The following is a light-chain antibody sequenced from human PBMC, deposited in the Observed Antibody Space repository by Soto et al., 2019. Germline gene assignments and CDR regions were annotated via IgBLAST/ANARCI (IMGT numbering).Light chain of an antibody. CDR3: QQLNSYYRT. Sequence: DIQMTQSPSTLSASVGDRVIITCRASQSISNWLAWYQQKPGRAPKLLIFDASSLQSGVPSRFSGSGSGTEFSLSFSSLQPDDSATYYCQQLNSYYRTFGQGTKVDIK. V-gene: IGKV1-5*01. CDR2: DAS. CDR1: QSISNW. J-gene: IGKJ1*01.